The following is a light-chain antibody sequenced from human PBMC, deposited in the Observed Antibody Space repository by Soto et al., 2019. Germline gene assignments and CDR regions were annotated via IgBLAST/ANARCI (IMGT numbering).Light chain of an antibody. CDR1: QSISRS. V-gene: IGKV3D-11*03. Sequence: IVLTQSPAILSVSPGERATLSCRASQSISRSLAWYQQKPGQAPRLLISDASTRATGIPARFSGSRSGTDFTLTISSVEPEDFAMYYCHQRNQFGQGTRLEIK. CDR2: DAS. CDR3: HQRNQ. J-gene: IGKJ5*01.